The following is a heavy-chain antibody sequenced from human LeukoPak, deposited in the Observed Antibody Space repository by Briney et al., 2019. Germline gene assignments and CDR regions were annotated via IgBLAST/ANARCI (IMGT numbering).Heavy chain of an antibody. D-gene: IGHD2-2*01. J-gene: IGHJ4*02. CDR3: ARDPVVPAVEGY. CDR1: GFTFSSYS. CDR2: ISSSSSYI. Sequence: GGSLRLSCAASGFTFSSYSMNWVRQAPGKGLEWVSSISSSSSYIYYADSVKGRFTISKDNAKNSLYLQMNSLSAEDTAVYYCARDPVVPAVEGYWGQGTLVTASS. V-gene: IGHV3-21*01.